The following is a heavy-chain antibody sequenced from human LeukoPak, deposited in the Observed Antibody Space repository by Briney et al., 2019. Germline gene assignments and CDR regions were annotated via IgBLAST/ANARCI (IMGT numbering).Heavy chain of an antibody. J-gene: IGHJ6*03. CDR1: GYTFTGYY. D-gene: IGHD6-13*01. CDR3: ATRQQPYSSSWAPLYYMDV. V-gene: IGHV1-2*02. Sequence: ASVKVSCKASGYTFTGYYMHWVRQAPGQGLEWMGWINPNSGGTNYAQKFQGRVTMTRDMSTSTVYMELSSLRSGDTAVYYCATRQQPYSSSWAPLYYMDVWGKGTTVTVSS. CDR2: INPNSGGT.